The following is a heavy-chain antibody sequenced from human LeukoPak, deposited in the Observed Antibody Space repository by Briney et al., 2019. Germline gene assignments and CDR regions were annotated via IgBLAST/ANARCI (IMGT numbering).Heavy chain of an antibody. D-gene: IGHD3-10*01. Sequence: PGRSLRLSCAASGFTFTNYALHWVRQAPGKELEWVATIKEDGAEKYYVDSVKGRFTISRDNAKNSLSLQMSTLRAEDTAVYYCARGGSGSSWGQGTLVTVSS. CDR3: ARGGSGSS. CDR2: IKEDGAEK. V-gene: IGHV3-7*04. J-gene: IGHJ5*02. CDR1: GFTFTNYA.